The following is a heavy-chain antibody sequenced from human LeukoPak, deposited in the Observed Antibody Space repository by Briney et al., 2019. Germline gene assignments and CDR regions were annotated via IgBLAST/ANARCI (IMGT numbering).Heavy chain of an antibody. CDR3: ASTYYYDSSGPY. V-gene: IGHV4-39*01. CDR1: GGSISSSSYY. J-gene: IGHJ4*02. D-gene: IGHD3-22*01. CDR2: IYYSGST. Sequence: SETLSLTCTVSGGSISSSSYYWGWIRQPPGKGLEWIGSIYYSGSTYYNPSLKSRVTISVDTSKNQFPLKLSSVTAADTAVYYCASTYYYDSSGPYWGQGTLVTVSS.